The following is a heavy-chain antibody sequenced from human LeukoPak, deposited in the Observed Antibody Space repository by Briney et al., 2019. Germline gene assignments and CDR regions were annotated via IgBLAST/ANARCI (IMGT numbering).Heavy chain of an antibody. Sequence: PGGSLRLSCAASGFTFSSYGMHWVCQAPGEGLEWVAFIRYDGSNKYYADSVKGRFTISRDNSKNTLYLQMNSLRAEDTAVYYCATDLEYSSSSGDYWGQGTLVTVSS. V-gene: IGHV3-30*02. J-gene: IGHJ4*02. CDR1: GFTFSSYG. CDR2: IRYDGSNK. CDR3: ATDLEYSSSSGDY. D-gene: IGHD6-6*01.